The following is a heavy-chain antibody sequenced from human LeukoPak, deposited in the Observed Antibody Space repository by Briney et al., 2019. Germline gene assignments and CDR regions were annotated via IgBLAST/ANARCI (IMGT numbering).Heavy chain of an antibody. CDR3: ARGLNTYYYGSGSYHQKPRAYYYYGMDV. CDR2: INHSGST. CDR1: GGSFSGYY. D-gene: IGHD3-10*01. Sequence: SETLSLTCAVYGGSFSGYYWSWIRQPPGKGLEWIGEINHSGSTNYNPSLKSRVTISVDTSKNQFSLKLSSVTAADTAVYYCARGLNTYYYGSGSYHQKPRAYYYYGMDVWGQGTTVTVSS. J-gene: IGHJ6*02. V-gene: IGHV4-34*01.